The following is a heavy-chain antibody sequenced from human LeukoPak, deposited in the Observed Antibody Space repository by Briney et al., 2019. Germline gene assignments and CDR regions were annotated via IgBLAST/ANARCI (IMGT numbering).Heavy chain of an antibody. J-gene: IGHJ5*02. D-gene: IGHD2-21*02. CDR1: GGSISGSY. CDR3: ARDLGGDQGFDP. Sequence: SETLSLTCTVSGGSISGSYWSWLRQPPGKGLEWIGYIYYSGSTNYNPSLKSRVTISVDTSKNQFSLKLSSVTAADTAVYYCARDLGGDQGFDPWGQGTLVTVSS. V-gene: IGHV4-59*01. CDR2: IYYSGST.